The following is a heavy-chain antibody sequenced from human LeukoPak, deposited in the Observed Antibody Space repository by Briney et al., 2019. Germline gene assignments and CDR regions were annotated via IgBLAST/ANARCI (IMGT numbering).Heavy chain of an antibody. CDR3: AKTTTGYSSGRFPGWPVDY. CDR2: IFGSGGST. D-gene: IGHD6-19*01. CDR1: GFTFSSYA. Sequence: PGGSLRLSCVASGFTFSSYAMYWVRQALGKGLEWVSGIFGSGGSTHYADSVKGRFTISRDNSKNTVYLQMNSLRAEDTAVYYCAKTTTGYSSGRFPGWPVDYWGQGTLVTVSS. V-gene: IGHV3-23*01. J-gene: IGHJ4*02.